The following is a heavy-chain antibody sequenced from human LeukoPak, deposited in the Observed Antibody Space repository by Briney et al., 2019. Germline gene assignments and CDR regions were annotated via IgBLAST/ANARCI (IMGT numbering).Heavy chain of an antibody. J-gene: IGHJ4*02. V-gene: IGHV3-48*03. CDR1: GFTFSSYE. Sequence: GGSLRLSCAASGFTFSSYEMNWVRQAPGKGLEWVSYISSSGSTIYYADSVKGRFTISRDNAKNSLYLQMNSLRAEDTAVYYCARYGDIVATTSDYWGQGTLVTVSP. CDR2: ISSSGSTI. CDR3: ARYGDIVATTSDY. D-gene: IGHD5-12*01.